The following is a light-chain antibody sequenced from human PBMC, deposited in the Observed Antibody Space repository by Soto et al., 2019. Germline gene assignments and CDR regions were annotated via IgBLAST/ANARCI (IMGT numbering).Light chain of an antibody. CDR2: DAS. V-gene: IGKV1-5*01. CDR1: QTISTW. CDR3: QKYLSALWT. Sequence: IQVTLSPSTVSASVGDRVTITCRASQTISTWLAWYQQKPGKAPELLIYDASTLESGVPSRFSGSGSGTEFTLTISSLQPEDVATYYCQKYLSALWTFGQGTKVDIK. J-gene: IGKJ1*01.